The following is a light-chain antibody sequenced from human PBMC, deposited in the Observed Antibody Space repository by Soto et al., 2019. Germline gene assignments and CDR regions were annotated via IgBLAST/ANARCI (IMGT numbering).Light chain of an antibody. CDR1: SSNIGNNY. J-gene: IGLJ2*01. V-gene: IGLV1-51*01. Sequence: QSVLTQPPSVSAAPGQKVTISCSGSSSNIGNNYVSWYQQLPGTAPKLLIYDNNKRPSGIPDRFSGSKSGTSATLGITGLQAEDEADYYCQSYDSSLSAHVVFGGGTKVTVL. CDR3: QSYDSSLSAHVV. CDR2: DNN.